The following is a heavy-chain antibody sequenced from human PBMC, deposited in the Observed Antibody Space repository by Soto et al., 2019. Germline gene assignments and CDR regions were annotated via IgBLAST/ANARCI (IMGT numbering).Heavy chain of an antibody. J-gene: IGHJ6*02. CDR2: IHYSGSV. CDR1: GGSISSEYYH. V-gene: IGHV4-30-4*01. D-gene: IGHD2-21*02. CDR3: AREDDGGDRDYYGLDV. Sequence: SETLSLSCTVSGGSISSEYYHWTWIRQAPGKGLEGIGYIHYSGSVHYNPSLQSRLTMSVDTSKNLFSLKLSSVTAADTAVYFSAREDDGGDRDYYGLDVWGQGTTVTVSS.